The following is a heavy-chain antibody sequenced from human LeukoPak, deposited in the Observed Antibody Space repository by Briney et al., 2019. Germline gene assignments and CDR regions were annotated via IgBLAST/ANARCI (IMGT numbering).Heavy chain of an antibody. V-gene: IGHV1-69*06. J-gene: IGHJ4*02. Sequence: SVKVSCKASGGTFSSYAISWVRQTPGQGLEWMGGIIPIFGTANYAQKFQGRVTITADKSTSTAYMELSSLRSEDTAVYYCARDRRGYSDHFDYWGQGTLVTVSS. D-gene: IGHD5-12*01. CDR1: GGTFSSYA. CDR3: ARDRRGYSDHFDY. CDR2: IIPIFGTA.